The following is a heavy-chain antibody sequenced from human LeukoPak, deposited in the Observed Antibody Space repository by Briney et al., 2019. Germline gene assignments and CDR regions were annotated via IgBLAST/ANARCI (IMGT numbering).Heavy chain of an antibody. CDR1: GFSFSNYA. D-gene: IGHD3-10*01. CDR2: ISGSAGST. V-gene: IGHV3-23*01. J-gene: IGHJ4*02. Sequence: GGSLRLSCAASGFSFSNYAMSWVRQAPGKGLEWVSAISGSAGSTYYADSVKGRFTISRDNSKNTLYLQMNSLRAEDTAVYYCARNGYGSGSYSYYFDYWGQGTLVTVSS. CDR3: ARNGYGSGSYSYYFDY.